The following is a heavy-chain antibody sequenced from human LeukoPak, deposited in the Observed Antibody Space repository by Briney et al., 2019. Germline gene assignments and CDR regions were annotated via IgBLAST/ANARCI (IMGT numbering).Heavy chain of an antibody. CDR2: IYKSGST. J-gene: IGHJ3*02. V-gene: IGHV4-59*11. D-gene: IGHD4/OR15-4a*01. CDR3: ARNPRDRSGAYWIAFDI. Sequence: PSETLSLTCTVSGGSISSHYWSWIRQSPGKGLECIGHIYKSGSTKYNPSLRSRVTISLDTSENQFSLRLTSATAADTPVYYCARNPRDRSGAYWIAFDIWGQGTMVIVSS. CDR1: GGSISSHY.